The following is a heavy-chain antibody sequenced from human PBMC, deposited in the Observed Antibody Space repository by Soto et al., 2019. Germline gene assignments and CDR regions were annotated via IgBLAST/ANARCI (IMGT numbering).Heavy chain of an antibody. Sequence: QVQLQESGPGLVKPSQTLSLTCTVSGGSISSGGYYWSWIRQHPGKGLEWIGYIYYSGSTYYNPSLKSRVTISVDTSKNQFPLKLSSVTAADTAVYYCATISESIAARWFDPWGQGTLVTVSS. CDR1: GGSISSGGYY. CDR3: ATISESIAARWFDP. CDR2: IYYSGST. V-gene: IGHV4-31*03. J-gene: IGHJ5*02. D-gene: IGHD6-6*01.